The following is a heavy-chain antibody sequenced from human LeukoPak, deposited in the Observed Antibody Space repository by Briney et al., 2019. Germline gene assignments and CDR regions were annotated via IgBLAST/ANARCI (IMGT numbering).Heavy chain of an antibody. CDR2: IYYSGST. CDR3: ARGPQTYYYGSGSYLSV. Sequence: SETLSLTCTVSGGSISSYYWSWIRQPPGKGLEWIGYIYYSGSTNYNPSLKSRVTISVDTSKNQFSLKLSSVTAADTAVYYCARGPQTYYYGSGSYLSVWGQGTLVTVSS. D-gene: IGHD3-10*01. CDR1: GGSISSYY. J-gene: IGHJ4*02. V-gene: IGHV4-59*08.